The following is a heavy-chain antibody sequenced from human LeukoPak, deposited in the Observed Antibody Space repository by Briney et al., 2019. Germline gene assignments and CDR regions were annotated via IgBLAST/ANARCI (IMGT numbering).Heavy chain of an antibody. J-gene: IGHJ4*02. CDR2: LSDNGDAT. CDR1: GFTFSSFA. D-gene: IGHD1-26*01. CDR3: ARDDAMGATIDY. Sequence: GGSLRLSCAASGFTFSSFAMSWVRQAPGKGLEWVSLLSDNGDATYYADSVKGRFTISRDNSKNTLYLQMNSLRAEDTAVYYCARDDAMGATIDYWGQGTLVTVSS. V-gene: IGHV3-23*01.